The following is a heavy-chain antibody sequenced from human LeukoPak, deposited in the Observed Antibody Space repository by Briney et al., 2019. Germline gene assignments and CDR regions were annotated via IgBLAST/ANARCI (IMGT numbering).Heavy chain of an antibody. V-gene: IGHV4-59*02. D-gene: IGHD3-3*01. J-gene: IGHJ4*02. Sequence: SETLSLTCTVSGASVSSHYWSWIRQPPGKGLEWMGYVSYSGGTNYSPSLKSRVTISLDTSNDQFSLRLNSVTAADTAVYYSARLSTYYDFWSPLDYWGQGTLVTVSS. CDR3: ARLSTYYDFWSPLDY. CDR2: VSYSGGT. CDR1: GASVSSHY.